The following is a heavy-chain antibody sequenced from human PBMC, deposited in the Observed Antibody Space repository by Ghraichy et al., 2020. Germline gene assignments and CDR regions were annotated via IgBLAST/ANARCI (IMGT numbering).Heavy chain of an antibody. Sequence: ASVKVSCKASGYTFTSYGISWVRQAPGQGLEWMGWISAYNGNTNYAQKLQGRVTMTTDTSTSTAYMELRSLRSDDTAVYYCARGGDLPAALYSDAFDIWGQGTMVTVSS. CDR1: GYTFTSYG. CDR2: ISAYNGNT. J-gene: IGHJ3*02. V-gene: IGHV1-18*01. D-gene: IGHD2-2*01. CDR3: ARGGDLPAALYSDAFDI.